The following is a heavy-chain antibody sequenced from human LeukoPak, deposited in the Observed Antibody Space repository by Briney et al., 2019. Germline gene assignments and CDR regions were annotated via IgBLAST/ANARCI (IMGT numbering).Heavy chain of an antibody. CDR2: ISAYNGNT. CDR3: AREALSWQLVPYYYYGMDV. J-gene: IGHJ6*02. V-gene: IGHV1-18*01. Sequence: ASVKVSCKASGYTLTSYGISWVRQAPGQGLEWMGWISAYNGNTNYAQKLQGRVTMTTDTSTSTAYMELRSLRSDDTAVYYCAREALSWQLVPYYYYGMDVWGQGTTVTVSS. CDR1: GYTLTSYG. D-gene: IGHD6-13*01.